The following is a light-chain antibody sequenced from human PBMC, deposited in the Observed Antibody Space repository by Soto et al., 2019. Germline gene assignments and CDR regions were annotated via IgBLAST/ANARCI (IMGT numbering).Light chain of an antibody. CDR3: QQSFDTPFT. V-gene: IGKV1-39*01. J-gene: IGKJ2*01. CDR2: ATS. Sequence: DIRMTQSPASLSASVGDRVTITCRASQSISSFLNWHQQKPGKAPKFLIYATSSVQSDVPSRFSGSGSGTDFTLTINSLQPEDFATYFCQQSFDTPFTFGQGTKLEIK. CDR1: QSISSF.